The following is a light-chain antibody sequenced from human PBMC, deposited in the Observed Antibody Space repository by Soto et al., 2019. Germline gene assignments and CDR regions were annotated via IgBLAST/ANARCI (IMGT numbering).Light chain of an antibody. CDR2: GAS. CDR3: QQSYSTPLT. CDR1: QSVGTT. Sequence: EIVMTQFPDSLCVSPGESATLSCRASQSVGTTLAWYQQKPGQAPRLLIYGASTRASGCPPRFRGSGSGTEFTLNISSLQPEDFATYYCQQSYSTPLTFGPGTKVDIK. V-gene: IGKV3D-15*01. J-gene: IGKJ3*01.